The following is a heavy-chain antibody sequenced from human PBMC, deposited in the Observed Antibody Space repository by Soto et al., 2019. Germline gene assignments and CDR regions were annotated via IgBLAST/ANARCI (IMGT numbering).Heavy chain of an antibody. J-gene: IGHJ4*02. Sequence: EVQLVESGGALVQPGGSLRLSCVVSELTFRNEWMTWVRQAPGKGLEWVANINEHGSETYYVDSVKGRFIISRDNAKNSLFLQMNSLRAEDTSVYYCATHSRFKKDYRGQGTLVTVSS. CDR3: ATHSRFKKDY. CDR2: INEHGSET. D-gene: IGHD3-3*01. CDR1: ELTFRNEW. V-gene: IGHV3-7*02.